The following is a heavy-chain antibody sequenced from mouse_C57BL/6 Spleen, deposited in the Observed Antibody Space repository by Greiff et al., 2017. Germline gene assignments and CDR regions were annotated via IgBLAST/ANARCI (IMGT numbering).Heavy chain of an antibody. CDR1: GYTFTSYG. D-gene: IGHD1-1*01. V-gene: IGHV1-81*01. Sequence: QVQLKESGAELARPGASVKLSCKASGYTFTSYGISWVKQRTGQGLEWIGEIYPRSGNTYYNEKFKGKATLTADKSSSTAYMELRSLTSEDSAVYFCARKGDYYGSSPHYYAMDYWGQGTSFTVSS. J-gene: IGHJ4*01. CDR3: ARKGDYYGSSPHYYAMDY. CDR2: IYPRSGNT.